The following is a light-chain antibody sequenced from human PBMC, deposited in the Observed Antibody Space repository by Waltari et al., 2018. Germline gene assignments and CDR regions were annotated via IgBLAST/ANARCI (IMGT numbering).Light chain of an antibody. CDR3: GTWDSSLSGAV. J-gene: IGLJ7*01. Sequence: QSVLTQPPSVSAAPGQRVTISSSGGSSHIWNNYVSCYRQFPGKYPKLLIYENTERPSGIPGRFSGSKSGTSATLDITGLQAGDEADYYCGTWDSSLSGAVFGGGTHLTVL. CDR2: ENT. CDR1: SSHIWNNY. V-gene: IGLV1-51*02.